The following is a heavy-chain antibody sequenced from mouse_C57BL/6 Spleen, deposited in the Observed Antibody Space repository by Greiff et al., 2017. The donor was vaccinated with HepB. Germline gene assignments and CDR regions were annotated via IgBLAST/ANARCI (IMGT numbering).Heavy chain of an antibody. CDR3: ARDGYYGAMDY. CDR2: INPNNGGT. V-gene: IGHV1-18*01. D-gene: IGHD2-3*01. Sequence: EVQLQQSGPELVKPGASVKIPCKASGYTFTDYNMDWVKQSHGKSLEWIGAINPNNGGTIYNQKFKGKATLTVDKSSSTAYMELRSLTSEDTAVYYCARDGYYGAMDYWGQGTSVTVSS. CDR1: GYTFTDYN. J-gene: IGHJ4*01.